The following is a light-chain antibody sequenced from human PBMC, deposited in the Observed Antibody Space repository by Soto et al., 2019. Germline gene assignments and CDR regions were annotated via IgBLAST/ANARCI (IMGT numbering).Light chain of an antibody. CDR3: QHYNTRSIA. Sequence: DIQMIQSPATLSASVGDRITITCRASENIFKYVAWYQQTSGSAPNLVIYAASDLESGVTSRFSGSGSGTEFSLTIDNLQPNDSATYYCQHYNTRSIAFGGGTKVDVK. V-gene: IGKV1-5*01. CDR1: ENIFKY. J-gene: IGKJ4*01. CDR2: AAS.